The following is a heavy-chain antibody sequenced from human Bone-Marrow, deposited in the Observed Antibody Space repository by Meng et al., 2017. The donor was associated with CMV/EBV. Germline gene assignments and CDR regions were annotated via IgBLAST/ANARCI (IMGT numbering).Heavy chain of an antibody. CDR3: AGQSSIVGKTWAFDI. CDR1: GFTFSSYG. V-gene: IGHV3-33*01. Sequence: SGFTFSSYGMHWVRQAPGKGLEWVVVIWYDGSNKYYADSVKGRFIISRDNSKNTLYLQMNSLRAEDTAIYYCAGQSSIVGKTWAFDIWGQGTMVTVSS. CDR2: IWYDGSNK. D-gene: IGHD1-26*01. J-gene: IGHJ3*02.